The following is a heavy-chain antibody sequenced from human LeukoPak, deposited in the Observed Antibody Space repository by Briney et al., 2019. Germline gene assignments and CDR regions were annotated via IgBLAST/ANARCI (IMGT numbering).Heavy chain of an antibody. CDR1: GFTFSSYA. J-gene: IGHJ4*02. CDR2: IRGSGGST. V-gene: IGHV3-23*01. Sequence: TGGSLRLFCAASGFTFSSYAVRSVRQAPGRGLEWVSVIRGSGGSTYYADSVKGRFTISRDNSKNTLYLQMNSLRAEDTAVYYCAKDLGYCSGGSCPPSHYWGQGTLVTVSS. D-gene: IGHD2-15*01. CDR3: AKDLGYCSGGSCPPSHY.